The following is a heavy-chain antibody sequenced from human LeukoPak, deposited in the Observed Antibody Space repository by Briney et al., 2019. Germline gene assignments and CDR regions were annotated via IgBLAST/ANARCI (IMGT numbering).Heavy chain of an antibody. Sequence: SETLSLTCTVSGGSISSSSYCWGWIRQPPGKGLEWIGSIYYSGATYYNASLKSRVTISVDTSKNQFSLKLSSVTAADTAVYYCATCGSGSYYYFDYWGQGTLVSVSS. CDR2: IYYSGAT. V-gene: IGHV4-39*01. J-gene: IGHJ4*02. CDR1: GGSISSSSYC. CDR3: ATCGSGSYYYFDY. D-gene: IGHD3-10*01.